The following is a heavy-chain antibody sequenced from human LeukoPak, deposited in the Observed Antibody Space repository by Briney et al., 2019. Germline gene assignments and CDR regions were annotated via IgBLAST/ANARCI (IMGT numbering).Heavy chain of an antibody. CDR3: ARGCSSTSCYTQGFDP. CDR1: GFTFSSYS. V-gene: IGHV3-21*01. Sequence: GGSLRLSCAASGFTFSSYSMNWVRQAPGKGLEWVSSISSSSSYIYYADSVKGRFTISRDNAKNSLYLQMNSLRAEDTAVYYCARGCSSTSCYTQGFDPWGQGTLVTVSS. CDR2: ISSSSSYI. D-gene: IGHD2-2*02. J-gene: IGHJ5*02.